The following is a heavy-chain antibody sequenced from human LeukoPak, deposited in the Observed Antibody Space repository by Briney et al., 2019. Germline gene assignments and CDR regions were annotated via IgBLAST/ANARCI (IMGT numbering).Heavy chain of an antibody. CDR1: GFTFSSSG. J-gene: IGHJ4*02. Sequence: GGSLRLSCAASGFTFSSSGMHWVRQAPGKGLEWVAVISYDGSKKYYADSVKGRFTISRGNSKNTLSLQVNSLRAEDAAVYYCAKEYCRGRCYEDYFDYWGQGTLVTVSS. CDR3: AKEYCRGRCYEDYFDY. V-gene: IGHV3-30*18. D-gene: IGHD2-15*01. CDR2: ISYDGSKK.